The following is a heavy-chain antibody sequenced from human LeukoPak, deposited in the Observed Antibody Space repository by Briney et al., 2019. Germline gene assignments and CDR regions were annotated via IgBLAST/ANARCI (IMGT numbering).Heavy chain of an antibody. CDR1: GGSFSGYY. CDR2: INHSGST. Sequence: SETLSLTCAVYGGSFSGYYWSWIRQPPGKGLEWIGEINHSGSTNYNPSLKSRVTISVDTSKNQFSLKLSSVTAADTAVYYCARGLGSGWHQGYWGQGTLVTVSS. CDR3: ARGLGSGWHQGY. D-gene: IGHD6-19*01. J-gene: IGHJ4*02. V-gene: IGHV4-34*01.